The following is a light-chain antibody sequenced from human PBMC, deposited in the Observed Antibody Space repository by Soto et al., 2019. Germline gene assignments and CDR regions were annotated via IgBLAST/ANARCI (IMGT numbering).Light chain of an antibody. CDR3: QQYNDNWPT. J-gene: IGKJ1*01. CDR2: GAS. Sequence: EIVITHSPATLSVSPGETVTLSCRANQRVRTNLAWYRHNPGQSPRLLIYGASNGATGFPARFSGSGSGTEFTLTISSLQSEDFAVYYCQQYNDNWPTFGQGDQGGYQT. V-gene: IGKV3-15*01. CDR1: QRVRTN.